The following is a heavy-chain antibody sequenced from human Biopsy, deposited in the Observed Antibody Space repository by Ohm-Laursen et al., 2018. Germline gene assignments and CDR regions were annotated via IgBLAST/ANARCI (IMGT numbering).Heavy chain of an antibody. CDR1: GYTFTSYY. Sequence: SVKVSCKVSGYTFTSYYLHWVRQAPGQGLEWMGRINPNNDNTAYAQKFQGRITMTKDTSTSTVYMDLSSLTFDDSAVYYCARGPRGLVVITTMALYFDYWGQGNLVTVSS. CDR2: INPNNDNT. V-gene: IGHV1-46*01. CDR3: ARGPRGLVVITTMALYFDY. D-gene: IGHD3-22*01. J-gene: IGHJ4*02.